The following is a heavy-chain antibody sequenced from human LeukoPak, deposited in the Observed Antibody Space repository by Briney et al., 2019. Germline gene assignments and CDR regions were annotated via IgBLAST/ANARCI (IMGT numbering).Heavy chain of an antibody. V-gene: IGHV3-11*04. D-gene: IGHD6-6*01. CDR1: GFTFSDYY. CDR2: ISSSSSTI. CDR3: ARDQASSSPLELDY. J-gene: IGHJ4*02. Sequence: GGSLRLSCAASGFTFSDYYMSWIRQAPGKGLEWVSYISSSSSTIYYADSVKGRFTISRDNAKNSLYLQMNSLRAEDTAVYYCARDQASSSPLELDYWGQGTLVTVSS.